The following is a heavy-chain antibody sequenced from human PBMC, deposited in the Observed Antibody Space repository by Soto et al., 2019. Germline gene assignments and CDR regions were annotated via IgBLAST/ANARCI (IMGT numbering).Heavy chain of an antibody. V-gene: IGHV4-61*01. CDR1: GGSVSSGSYY. CDR3: ARAPRYYDYGWGSSRMAFDY. D-gene: IGHD3-16*01. Sequence: PSETLSLTCTVSGGSVSSGSYYWSWIRQPPGKGLEWIGEINHSGSTNYNPSLKSRVTISVDTSKSQFSLKLSSVTAADTAVYYCARAPRYYDYGWGSSRMAFDYWGQGTLVTVSS. J-gene: IGHJ4*02. CDR2: INHSGST.